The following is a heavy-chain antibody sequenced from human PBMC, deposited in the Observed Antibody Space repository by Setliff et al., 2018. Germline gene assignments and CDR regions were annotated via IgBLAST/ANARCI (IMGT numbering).Heavy chain of an antibody. J-gene: IGHJ4*02. D-gene: IGHD2-15*01. V-gene: IGHV3-33*08. Sequence: GGSLRLSCAASGFTFSTYRMNWVRQAPGKGLEWVAVIWDDGGNKYHADSVKGRFTISRDNSKNTLYLQMNSLRAEDSGVYYCTRALAEGSPAYWGQGTLVTVSS. CDR2: IWDDGGNK. CDR3: TRALAEGSPAY. CDR1: GFTFSTYR.